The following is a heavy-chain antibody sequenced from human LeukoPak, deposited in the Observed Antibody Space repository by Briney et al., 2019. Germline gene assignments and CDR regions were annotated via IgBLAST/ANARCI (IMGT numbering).Heavy chain of an antibody. J-gene: IGHJ4*02. CDR2: VHLDGRT. Sequence: SETLSLTCGVSGGSVSSTNWWTWIRQPPGKGLEWIGEVHLDGRTNFNPSLKSRLTMSVDLSENHVSLKLTSVTAADTAVYYCAREGGFYRPLDYSGQGTLVTVAS. CDR3: AREGGFYRPLDY. CDR1: GGSVSSTNW. V-gene: IGHV4-4*02. D-gene: IGHD6-25*01.